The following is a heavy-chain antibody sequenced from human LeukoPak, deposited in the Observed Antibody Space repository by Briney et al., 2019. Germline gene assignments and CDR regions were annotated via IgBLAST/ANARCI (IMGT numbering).Heavy chain of an antibody. CDR3: ARAPLSLSPEEFDY. V-gene: IGHV1-69*01. D-gene: IGHD2/OR15-2a*01. CDR1: GGTSSSYA. J-gene: IGHJ4*02. CDR2: IIPIFGTA. Sequence: SVKVSCKASGGTSSSYAISWVRQAPGQGLEWMGGIIPIFGTANYAQKFQGRVTITADESTSTAYMELSSLRSEDTAVYYCARAPLSLSPEEFDYWGQGTLVTVSS.